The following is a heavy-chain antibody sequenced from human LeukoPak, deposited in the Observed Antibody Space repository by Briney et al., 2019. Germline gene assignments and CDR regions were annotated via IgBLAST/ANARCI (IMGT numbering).Heavy chain of an antibody. CDR2: LFYSGST. CDR1: GGSISSYY. Sequence: PSETLSLTCTVSGGSISSYYWSWIRQPPGKGREWIAYLFYSGSTDYNPSLESRVNISVDTSKNQFSLKLRSVTAADTAVYYCATVAVIRGVTYFDYWGQGTLVTVSS. CDR3: ATVAVIRGVTYFDY. V-gene: IGHV4-59*01. D-gene: IGHD3-10*01. J-gene: IGHJ4*02.